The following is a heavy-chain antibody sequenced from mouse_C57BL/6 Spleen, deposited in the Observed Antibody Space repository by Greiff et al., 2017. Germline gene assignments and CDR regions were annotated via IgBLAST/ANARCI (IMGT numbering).Heavy chain of an antibody. Sequence: QVQLQQPGAELVRPGSSVKLSCKASGYTFTSYWMDWVQQRPGQGLEWIGNIYPSDSENRYNQKFKDKATMTVDKSSSTAYMQLSRLSAEDSAVCDCAREGGYAMDYWGQGTSVTVSS. CDR1: GYTFTSYW. V-gene: IGHV1-61*01. CDR2: IYPSDSEN. CDR3: AREGGYAMDY. J-gene: IGHJ4*01.